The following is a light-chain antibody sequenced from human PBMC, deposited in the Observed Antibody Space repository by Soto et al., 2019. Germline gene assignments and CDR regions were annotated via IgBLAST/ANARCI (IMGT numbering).Light chain of an antibody. CDR2: GAS. J-gene: IGKJ1*01. CDR1: QSVSKNY. V-gene: IGKV3-20*01. CDR3: QQYGSSGT. Sequence: IVLTQSPGTRSLSPGERATLSCRASQSVSKNYLAWYQQKPGQAPRLLIYGASNRATGIPDRFSGIGSGTDFTLTISRMDPEDFAVYYCQQYGSSGTFGQGTKVDIK.